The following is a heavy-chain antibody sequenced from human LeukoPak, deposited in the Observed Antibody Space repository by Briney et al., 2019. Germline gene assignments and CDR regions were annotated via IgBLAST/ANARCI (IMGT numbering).Heavy chain of an antibody. Sequence: GGSLRLSCAVSGFTFRTYWMHWVRQVPGEGLVWVSRINEDGSITNYADSVKGRFTISRDNSKNTLYLQMNSLRAEDTAVYYCAKPPYDFWSGFDYWGQGTLVTVSS. CDR2: INEDGSIT. CDR3: AKPPYDFWSGFDY. V-gene: IGHV3-74*01. CDR1: GFTFRTYW. J-gene: IGHJ4*02. D-gene: IGHD3-3*01.